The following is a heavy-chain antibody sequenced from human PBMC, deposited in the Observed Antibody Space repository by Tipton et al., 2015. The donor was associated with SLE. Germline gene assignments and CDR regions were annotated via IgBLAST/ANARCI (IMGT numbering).Heavy chain of an antibody. J-gene: IGHJ4*02. Sequence: TLSLTCTVSGGSISRYYWSWIRQSPGKGLEWIGYIYYSGSTNYNPSLKSRVTISVDTSKNQFSLKLSSVTAADTAVYYCARRSGSLLDYWGQGTLVTVSS. CDR2: IYYSGST. D-gene: IGHD1-26*01. V-gene: IGHV4-59*08. CDR3: ARRSGSLLDY. CDR1: GGSISRYY.